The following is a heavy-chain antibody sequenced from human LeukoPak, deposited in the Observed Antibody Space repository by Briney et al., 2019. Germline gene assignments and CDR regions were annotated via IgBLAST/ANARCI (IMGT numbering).Heavy chain of an antibody. Sequence: ASVKVSCKASGYTFTSYYMHWVRQAPGQGLEWMGIINPSGGSTSYAQKFQGRVTMTRDMSTSTVYMELSRLRSDDTAVYYCASLTVAGTEFDYWGQGTLVTVSS. V-gene: IGHV1-46*01. CDR3: ASLTVAGTEFDY. D-gene: IGHD6-19*01. CDR2: INPSGGST. J-gene: IGHJ4*02. CDR1: GYTFTSYY.